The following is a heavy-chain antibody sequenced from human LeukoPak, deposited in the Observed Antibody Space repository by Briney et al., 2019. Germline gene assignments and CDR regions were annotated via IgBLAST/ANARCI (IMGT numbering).Heavy chain of an antibody. Sequence: GGSLRLSCAASGFIFSSYSMTWVRQAPGKGLEWVSYITFTSSTIHYADSVKGRFTISRDNAKSSLYLQMNSLRADDTAVYYCARDRLHYGEYEKTLDYWGQGTLVTVSS. CDR3: ARDRLHYGEYEKTLDY. CDR1: GFIFSSYS. CDR2: ITFTSSTI. J-gene: IGHJ4*02. D-gene: IGHD4-17*01. V-gene: IGHV3-48*01.